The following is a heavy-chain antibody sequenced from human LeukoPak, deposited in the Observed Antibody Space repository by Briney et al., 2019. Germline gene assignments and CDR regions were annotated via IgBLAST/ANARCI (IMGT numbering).Heavy chain of an antibody. CDR1: GATISSYY. CDR3: ARSTMVNTTTSWFDP. J-gene: IGHJ5*02. D-gene: IGHD4/OR15-4a*01. V-gene: IGHV4-59*12. CDR2: IYNGGNT. Sequence: SETLSLNCTVSGATISSYYWSWIRQAPGRGLEWIRYIYNGGNTYYKPSLKSRVTISVDTSKNQIYLEMSSLTAADTAMYYCARSTMVNTTTSWFDPWGEGTLVTVSS.